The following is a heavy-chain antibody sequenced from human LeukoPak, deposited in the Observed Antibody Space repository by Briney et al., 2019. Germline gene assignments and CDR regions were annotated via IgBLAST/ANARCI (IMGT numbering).Heavy chain of an antibody. J-gene: IGHJ4*02. Sequence: PSETLSLTCTVSGGSISSYYWSWIRQPPGKGLEWIGYIYYSGSTNYNPSLKSRVTVSVDTSKNQFSLKLSSVTAADTAVYYCARVTGYMIEDYFDYWGQGTLVTVSS. V-gene: IGHV4-59*01. D-gene: IGHD3-22*01. CDR1: GGSISSYY. CDR2: IYYSGST. CDR3: ARVTGYMIEDYFDY.